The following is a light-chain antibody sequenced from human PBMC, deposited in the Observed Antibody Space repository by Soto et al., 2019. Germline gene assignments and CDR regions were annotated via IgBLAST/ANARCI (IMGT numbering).Light chain of an antibody. V-gene: IGKV3-11*01. CDR3: QQRSNWQVT. Sequence: LTQSPATLSVSPGERSTLSCRASQSVRSNLAWYQQKPGQPPRLLIYDASNRATGIPARFSGSGSGTDFTLTISSLEPEDFAVYYCQQRSNWQVTFGQGTRLEIK. J-gene: IGKJ5*01. CDR1: QSVRSN. CDR2: DAS.